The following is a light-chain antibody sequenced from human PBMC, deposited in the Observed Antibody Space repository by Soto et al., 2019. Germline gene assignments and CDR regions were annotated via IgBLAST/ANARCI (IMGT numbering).Light chain of an antibody. CDR2: AAS. J-gene: IGKJ5*01. CDR1: SAIRNH. V-gene: IGKV1-NL1*01. CDR3: HPCPGCTPIT. Sequence: SRSLSYLPANPRDRVTITCRASSAIRNHVAWYQQTPGKAPKLLIYAASNRATGIPARFSGSGSGTDFTLTISSLEPEDVADYYCHPCPGCTPITFGRGTRMDIK.